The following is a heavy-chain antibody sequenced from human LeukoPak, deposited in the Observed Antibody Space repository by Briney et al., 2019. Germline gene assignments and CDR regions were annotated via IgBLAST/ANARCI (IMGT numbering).Heavy chain of an antibody. V-gene: IGHV1-69*13. D-gene: IGHD3-10*01. CDR2: IIPIFGTA. Sequence: SVKVSCKASGGTFSSYAISWVRQAPGQGLEWMGGIIPIFGTANYAQKFQGRVTITADESTSTAYMELSSLRSEDTAVYYCARAGAFPGSGSYYRPYNWFDPWGQGTLVTVSS. CDR1: GGTFSSYA. J-gene: IGHJ5*02. CDR3: ARAGAFPGSGSYYRPYNWFDP.